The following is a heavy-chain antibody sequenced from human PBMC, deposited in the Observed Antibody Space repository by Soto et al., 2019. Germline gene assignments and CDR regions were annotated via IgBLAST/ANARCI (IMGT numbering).Heavy chain of an antibody. CDR1: GGSISSYY. Sequence: KTSETLSLTCTVSGGSISSYYWSWIRQPPGKGLEWIGYIYYSGSTNYNPSLKSRVTISVDTSKNQFSLKLSSVTAADTAVYYCARDGGYYGSGSYVSNYYYYGMDVWGQGTTVTVSS. V-gene: IGHV4-59*01. J-gene: IGHJ6*02. CDR3: ARDGGYYGSGSYVSNYYYYGMDV. D-gene: IGHD3-10*01. CDR2: IYYSGST.